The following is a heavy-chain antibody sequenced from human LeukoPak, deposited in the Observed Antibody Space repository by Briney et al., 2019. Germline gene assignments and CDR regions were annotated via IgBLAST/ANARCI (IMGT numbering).Heavy chain of an antibody. V-gene: IGHV3-49*04. Sequence: PGGSLRLSCTASGFTFGDYAMSWVRQAPGKGLEWVGFIRSKAYGGTTEYAASVKGRFTISRDDSKSIAYLQMNSLKTEDTAVYYCTTAGPLDAFDIWGQGTMVTVSS. J-gene: IGHJ3*02. CDR3: TTAGPLDAFDI. CDR1: GFTFGDYA. CDR2: IRSKAYGGTT.